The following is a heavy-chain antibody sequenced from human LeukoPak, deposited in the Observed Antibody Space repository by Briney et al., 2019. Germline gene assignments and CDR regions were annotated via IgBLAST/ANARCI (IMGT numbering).Heavy chain of an antibody. D-gene: IGHD3-22*01. CDR3: ARAHYYDSSGYFDY. CDR2: IYSGGST. V-gene: IGHV3-53*01. J-gene: IGHJ4*02. CDR1: GFTVSSNY. Sequence: PGGSLRLSCAASGFTVSSNYMSWVRQAPGKGLEWVSVIYSGGSTYYADGVKGRFTISRDNSKNTLYLQMNSLRAEDTAVYYCARAHYYDSSGYFDYWGQGTLVTVSS.